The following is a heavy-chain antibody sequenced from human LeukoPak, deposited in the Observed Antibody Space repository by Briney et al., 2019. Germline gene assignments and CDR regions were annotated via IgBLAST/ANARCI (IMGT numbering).Heavy chain of an antibody. CDR3: AKVIEGAVAFDY. D-gene: IGHD6-19*01. V-gene: IGHV1-2*02. CDR2: INPTTGDT. J-gene: IGHJ4*02. Sequence: ASVKVSCRASGYTFSGYYMHWVRQAPGQGLEWMGWINPTTGDTQYARNFQGRVIMTRDTSISTAYMELNRLRSDDTAIYYCAKVIEGAVAFDYWGQGTLVTVSS. CDR1: GYTFSGYY.